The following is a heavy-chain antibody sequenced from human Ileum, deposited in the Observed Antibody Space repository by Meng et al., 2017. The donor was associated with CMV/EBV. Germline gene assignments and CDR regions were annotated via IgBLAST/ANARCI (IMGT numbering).Heavy chain of an antibody. V-gene: IGHV4-39*01. CDR3: AKREGYWFDP. CDR1: GGSISSSSYY. D-gene: IGHD1-26*01. J-gene: IGHJ5*02. Sequence: GSLRLSCTVSGGSISSSSYYWGWIRQPPGKGLEWIGSIYYSGSTYYNPSLKRRVTISVDTSKNQFSLKLSSVTAADTAVYYCAKREGYWFDPWGQGTLVTVSS. CDR2: IYYSGST.